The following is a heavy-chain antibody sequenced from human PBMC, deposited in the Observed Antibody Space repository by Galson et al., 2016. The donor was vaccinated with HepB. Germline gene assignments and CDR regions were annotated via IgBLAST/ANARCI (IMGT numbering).Heavy chain of an antibody. CDR3: VKVGHYWGDFDY. V-gene: IGHV3-30*18. D-gene: IGHD7-27*01. CDR1: GFTFSYHG. J-gene: IGHJ4*02. CDR2: ISYDGSKT. Sequence: SLRLSCAASGFTFSYHGMHWVRQAPGKGLEWVAVISYDGSKTYYADFVKGRFTISSDTSKKTLYLQMNSLRPEDTAIYYYVKVGHYWGDFDYWGQGTLVTVSS.